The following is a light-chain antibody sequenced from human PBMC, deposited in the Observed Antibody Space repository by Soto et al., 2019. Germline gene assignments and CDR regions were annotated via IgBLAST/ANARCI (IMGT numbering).Light chain of an antibody. Sequence: EIVMTQSPAILSVSPGERATLSCRASQSVSSNLAWYQQKPGQAPRLLIYGASTRATDIPARFSGSGYGTEFTLTISSLQSEDFAVYYCQQYNDWPPLTFGGGTKVEIK. CDR3: QQYNDWPPLT. V-gene: IGKV3-15*01. J-gene: IGKJ4*01. CDR1: QSVSSN. CDR2: GAS.